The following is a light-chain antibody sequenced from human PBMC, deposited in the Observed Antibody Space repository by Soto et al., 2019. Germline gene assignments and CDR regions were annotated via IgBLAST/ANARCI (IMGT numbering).Light chain of an antibody. Sequence: QAVVTQDPSFSVSPGRTVTLTCGLSSGSVSTSYYPSWYQQTPGQAPRTLIYSTNTRSSGVPDRFSGSILGNKAALTITGAQADDESHYYCVLYMGSGIWVFGGGTQLTVL. CDR2: STN. J-gene: IGLJ3*02. V-gene: IGLV8-61*01. CDR1: SGSVSTSYY. CDR3: VLYMGSGIWV.